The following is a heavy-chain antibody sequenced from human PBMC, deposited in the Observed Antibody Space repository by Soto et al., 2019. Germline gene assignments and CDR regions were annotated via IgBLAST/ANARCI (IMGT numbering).Heavy chain of an antibody. CDR3: ARSPYYDSSGYHPGWFDP. CDR2: ISSSSSYT. V-gene: IGHV3-11*06. CDR1: GFTFSDYC. Sequence: PGGSLRLSCAASGFTFSDYCMSWIRQAPGKGLEWVSYISSSSSYTNYADSVKGRFTISRDNAKNSLYLQMNSLRAEDTAVYYCARSPYYDSSGYHPGWFDPWGQGTLVTVSS. J-gene: IGHJ5*02. D-gene: IGHD3-22*01.